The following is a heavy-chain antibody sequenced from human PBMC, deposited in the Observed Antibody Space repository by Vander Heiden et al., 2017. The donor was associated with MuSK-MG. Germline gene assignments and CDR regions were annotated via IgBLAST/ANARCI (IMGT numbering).Heavy chain of an antibody. CDR3: ARQSGTGSYDY. V-gene: IGHV5-51*01. D-gene: IGHD1-26*01. J-gene: IGHJ4*02. Sequence: MGIIYPGDSDTRYSPSFQGQVTISADKSISTAYLQWSSLKASDTAMYYCARQSGTGSYDYWGQGTLVTVSS. CDR2: IYPGDSDT.